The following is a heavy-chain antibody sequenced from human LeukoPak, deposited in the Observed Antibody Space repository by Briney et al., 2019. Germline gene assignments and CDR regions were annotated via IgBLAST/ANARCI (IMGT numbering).Heavy chain of an antibody. CDR1: GFTFSSYG. J-gene: IGHJ4*02. Sequence: GRSLRLSCAASGFTFSSYGMHWVRQAPGKGLEWVAVISYDGSNKYYADSVKGRFTISRDNSKNTLYLQMNSLRAEDTAVYYCASSYSGSYSSHFDYWGQGTLVTVSS. CDR3: ASSYSGSYSSHFDY. D-gene: IGHD1-26*01. CDR2: ISYDGSNK. V-gene: IGHV3-30*19.